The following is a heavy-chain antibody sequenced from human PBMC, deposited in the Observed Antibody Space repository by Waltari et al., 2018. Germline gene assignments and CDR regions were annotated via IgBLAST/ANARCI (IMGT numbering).Heavy chain of an antibody. V-gene: IGHV3-15*01. CDR2: IKSKTDGGTT. J-gene: IGHJ3*02. Sequence: EVQLVESGGGLVKPGGSLRLSCAASGFTFSNAWMSWVSQAPGKGLEGVGRIKSKTDGGTTDYAAPVKGRFTISRDDSKTPLYLQMNSLKTEDTAVYYCTTDPATVTTGASAFDIWGQGTMVTVSS. CDR3: TTDPATVTTGASAFDI. CDR1: GFTFSNAW. D-gene: IGHD4-17*01.